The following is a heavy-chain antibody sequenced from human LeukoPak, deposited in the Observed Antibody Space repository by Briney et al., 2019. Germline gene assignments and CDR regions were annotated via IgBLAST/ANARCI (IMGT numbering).Heavy chain of an antibody. V-gene: IGHV3-20*04. CDR2: LSWNGGST. J-gene: IGHJ4*02. CDR1: GFTFDDHA. D-gene: IGHD3-22*01. Sequence: PGGSLRLSCAASGFTFDDHAMSWVRQAPGKGLEWVSGLSWNGGSTGYADSVKGRFTISRDNAKNSLYLEMSSVRADDTAFYYCARGKKDYDTSDYDYWGQGTLVTVSS. CDR3: ARGKKDYDTSDYDY.